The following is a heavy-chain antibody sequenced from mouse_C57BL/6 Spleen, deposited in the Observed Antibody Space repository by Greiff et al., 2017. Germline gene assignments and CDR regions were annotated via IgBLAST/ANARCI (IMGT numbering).Heavy chain of an antibody. CDR2: IDPSDSYT. CDR1: GYTFTSYW. CDR3: ARGGEAY. Sequence: QVQLKQPGAELVRPGTSVKLSCKASGYTFTSYWMHWVKQRPGQGLEWIGVIDPSDSYTNYNQKFKGKATLTVDTSSSTAYMQLSSLTSEDSAVYYCARGGEAYWGQGTLVTVSA. V-gene: IGHV1-59*01. D-gene: IGHD2-13*01. J-gene: IGHJ3*01.